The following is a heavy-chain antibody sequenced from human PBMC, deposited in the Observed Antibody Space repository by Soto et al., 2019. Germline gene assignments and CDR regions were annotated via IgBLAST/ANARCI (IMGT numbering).Heavy chain of an antibody. D-gene: IGHD2-15*01. J-gene: IGHJ5*02. CDR2: INPSGGST. V-gene: IGHV1-46*02. Sequence: ASVKVSCKTSGYTFNTYGINWVRQAPGQGLEWMGIINPSGGSTSYAQKFQGRVTMTRDTSTSTVYMELSSLRSEDTAVYYCARTTRGYCSGGSCYAGKKNWFDPWGQGTLVTVSS. CDR1: GYTFNTYG. CDR3: ARTTRGYCSGGSCYAGKKNWFDP.